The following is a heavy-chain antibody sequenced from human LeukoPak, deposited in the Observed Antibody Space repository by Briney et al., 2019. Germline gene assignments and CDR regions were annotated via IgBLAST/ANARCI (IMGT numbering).Heavy chain of an antibody. V-gene: IGHV3-23*01. J-gene: IGHJ5*02. CDR2: ISGSGETK. D-gene: IGHD3-10*01. CDR1: GFKFSMFH. CDR3: TKESLDSDSGDTWLDP. Sequence: GGSLRLSCAASGFKFSMFHLTWVRQAPGKGLEWVSAISGSGETKYYADSVRGRFTISGDNYKNMLVVQVSRLRADDTAVYYCTKESLDSDSGDTWLDPWGQGALVTVSS.